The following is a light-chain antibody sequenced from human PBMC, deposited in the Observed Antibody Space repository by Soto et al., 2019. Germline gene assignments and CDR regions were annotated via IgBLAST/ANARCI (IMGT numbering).Light chain of an antibody. V-gene: IGLV2-14*01. J-gene: IGLJ1*01. CDR2: EVT. Sequence: QSVLTQPASVSGSPGQSITISCTGTSSDVGAYNFVSWYQHHPGRAPKLIIYEVTIRPSGVSNRFSGSKSGNTASLTISGLQAEYEADYYCSPYPTTAPYLFGTGP. CDR3: SPYPTTAPYL. CDR1: SSDVGAYNF.